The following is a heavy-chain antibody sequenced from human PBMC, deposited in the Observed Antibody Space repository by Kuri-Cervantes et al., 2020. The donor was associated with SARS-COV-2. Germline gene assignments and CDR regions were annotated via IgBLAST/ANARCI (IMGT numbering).Heavy chain of an antibody. CDR1: GGSISSGGYY. CDR3: ARGRRGYSSGTLYDYMDV. Sequence: SQTLSLTCAVSGGSISSGGYYWSWIRQHPGKGLEWIGYIYYSGSTYYNPSLKSRVTISVDTSKNQFSLKLSSVTAADTAVYFCARGRRGYSSGTLYDYMDVWGKGTTVTVSS. D-gene: IGHD2-8*02. J-gene: IGHJ6*03. CDR2: IYYSGST. V-gene: IGHV4-31*02.